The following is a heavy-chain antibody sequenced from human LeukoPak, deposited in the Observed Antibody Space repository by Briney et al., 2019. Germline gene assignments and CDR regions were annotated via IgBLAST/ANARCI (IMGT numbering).Heavy chain of an antibody. CDR2: IYYSGST. D-gene: IGHD6-6*01. CDR3: ARTLGTEYSSSGAFDY. Sequence: PSETLSLTCTVSGGSISSYYWSWIRQPPGKGLEWIGYIYYSGSTNYNPSLKSRVTISVDTSKNQFSLKLSSVTAADTAVYYCARTLGTEYSSSGAFDYWGQGTLVTVSS. J-gene: IGHJ4*02. CDR1: GGSISSYY. V-gene: IGHV4-59*08.